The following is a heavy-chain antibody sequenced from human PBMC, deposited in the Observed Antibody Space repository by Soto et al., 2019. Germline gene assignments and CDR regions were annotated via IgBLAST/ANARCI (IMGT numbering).Heavy chain of an antibody. J-gene: IGHJ6*02. D-gene: IGHD2-15*01. CDR1: RFTFSSYG. Sequence: QVQLVESGGGVVQPGRSLRLSCAASRFTFSSYGMHWVRQAPGKGLEWVAVISYDGSNKYYADSVKGRFTISRDNSKNTLYLQMNSLRAEDTAVYYCAKDEVGYCSGGTCYARYYYYGRDVWGQGATVTVSS. CDR3: AKDEVGYCSGGTCYARYYYYGRDV. CDR2: ISYDGSNK. V-gene: IGHV3-30*18.